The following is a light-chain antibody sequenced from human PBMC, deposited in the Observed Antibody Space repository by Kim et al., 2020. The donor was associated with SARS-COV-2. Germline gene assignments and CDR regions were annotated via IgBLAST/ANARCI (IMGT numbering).Light chain of an antibody. Sequence: RGTNSARGSSPNIGAGYDVDWYQQLPGTAPKLLIYDNNNRPSGVPDRFSGSKSGTSASLAITGLQAEDEADYYCQSYDNSLSGYGFGTGTMVTVL. V-gene: IGLV1-40*01. CDR1: SPNIGAGYD. CDR3: QSYDNSLSGYG. J-gene: IGLJ1*01. CDR2: DNN.